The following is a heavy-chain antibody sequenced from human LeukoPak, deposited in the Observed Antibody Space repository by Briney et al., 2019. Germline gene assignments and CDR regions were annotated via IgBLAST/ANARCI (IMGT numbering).Heavy chain of an antibody. CDR1: GGSISISSYY. V-gene: IGHV4-39*07. J-gene: IGHJ3*02. Sequence: PSETLSLTCTVSGGSISISSYYWGWIRQPPGKGLEWIGSIYYSGSTYYNPSLKSRVTISVDTSKNQFSLKLSSVTAADTAVYYCARRYSSSWYLNWVAFDIWGQGTMVTVSS. CDR2: IYYSGST. D-gene: IGHD6-13*01. CDR3: ARRYSSSWYLNWVAFDI.